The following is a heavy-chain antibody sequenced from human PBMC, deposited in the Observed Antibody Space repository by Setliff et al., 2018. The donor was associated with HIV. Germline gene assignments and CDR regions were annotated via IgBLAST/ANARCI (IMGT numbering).Heavy chain of an antibody. Sequence: PSETLSLTCTVSGDSITSRPYWTWVRQPAGKGLEWIGRIYTSGSTNYNPSLKSRVSMSIDTSKNQFSLRLNSVTAADTALYYCAREERTSWPRVDYWGQGALVTVSS. V-gene: IGHV4-4*07. J-gene: IGHJ4*02. CDR1: GDSITSRPY. D-gene: IGHD6-13*01. CDR2: IYTSGST. CDR3: AREERTSWPRVDY.